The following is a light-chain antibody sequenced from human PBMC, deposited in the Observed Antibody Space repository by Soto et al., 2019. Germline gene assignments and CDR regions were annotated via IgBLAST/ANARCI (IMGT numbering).Light chain of an antibody. CDR2: AAS. CDR1: QSISSY. Sequence: DIQMTQSPSSLSASVGDRVTITCRASQSISSYLNWYQQKPGKAPKLLIYAASSLQSGVPSRFSGGGSGTAFTLTISRLQPEDFAPYYCQQSYSTPRTFGQGTKVDIK. V-gene: IGKV1-39*01. J-gene: IGKJ1*01. CDR3: QQSYSTPRT.